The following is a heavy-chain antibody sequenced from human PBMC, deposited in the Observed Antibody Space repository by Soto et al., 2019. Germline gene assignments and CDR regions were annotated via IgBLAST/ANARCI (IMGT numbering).Heavy chain of an antibody. CDR1: GFTFSSYA. J-gene: IGHJ4*02. D-gene: IGHD2-2*01. V-gene: IGHV3-23*01. CDR3: AKDGSDGWCSTSCLYYFDY. CDR2: ISGSGGST. Sequence: GGSLRLSCAASGFTFSSYAMSWVRQAPGKGLEWVSAISGSGGSTYYADSVKGRFTISRDNSKNTLYLQMNSLRAEDTAVYYCAKDGSDGWCSTSCLYYFDYWGQGTLVTVSS.